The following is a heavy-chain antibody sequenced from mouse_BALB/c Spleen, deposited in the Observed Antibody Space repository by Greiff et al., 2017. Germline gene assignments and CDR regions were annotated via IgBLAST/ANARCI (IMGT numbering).Heavy chain of an antibody. J-gene: IGHJ2*01. CDR2: IDPENGNT. Sequence: VQLQQSGPELVKPGASVKMSCKASGYTFTSYVMHWVKQKPGQGLEWIGWIDPENGNTIYDPKFQGKASITADTSSNTAYLQLSSLTSEDTAVYYCASITTVVGDYWGQGTTLTVSS. CDR1: GYTFTSYV. D-gene: IGHD1-1*01. CDR3: ASITTVVGDY. V-gene: IGHV14-1*02.